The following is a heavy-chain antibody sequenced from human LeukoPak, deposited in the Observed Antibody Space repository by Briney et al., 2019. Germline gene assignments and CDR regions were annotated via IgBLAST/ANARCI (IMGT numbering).Heavy chain of an antibody. CDR3: AKGRVAYYDLWSGYYGGAFDI. CDR1: GFTFSSYA. Sequence: PGGSLRLSCAASGFTFSSYAMSWVRQAPGKGLEWVSAISGSGGSTYYADSVKGRFTISRDNSKNTLYLQMNSLRAEDTAVYYCAKGRVAYYDLWSGYYGGAFDIWGQGTMVTVSS. CDR2: ISGSGGST. J-gene: IGHJ3*02. V-gene: IGHV3-23*01. D-gene: IGHD3-3*01.